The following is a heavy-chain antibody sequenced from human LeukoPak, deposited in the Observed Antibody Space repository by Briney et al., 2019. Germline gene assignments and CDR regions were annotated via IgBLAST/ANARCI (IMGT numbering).Heavy chain of an antibody. D-gene: IGHD4-17*01. V-gene: IGHV1-69*13. CDR1: GHTFTSYY. CDR2: IIPIFGTA. CDR3: ARGNHDYGDPFDY. J-gene: IGHJ4*02. Sequence: SVKVSCKASGHTFTSYYMHWVRQAPGQGLEWMGGIIPIFGTANYAQKFQGRVTITADESTSTAYMELSSLRSEDTAVYYCARGNHDYGDPFDYWGQGTLVTVSS.